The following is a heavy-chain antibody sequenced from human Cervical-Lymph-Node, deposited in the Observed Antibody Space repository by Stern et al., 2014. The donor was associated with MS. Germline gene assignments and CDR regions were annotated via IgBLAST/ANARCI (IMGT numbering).Heavy chain of an antibody. D-gene: IGHD3-16*01. J-gene: IGHJ4*02. Sequence: VQLVESGAQVKKCGSSGKVSCKASGGTLRSYVITWARQASGQGPEWMGEISRNFWTATYAQQFQGRLPNTAGECTSTVSMKLSSLRSEDTGVYYCARNVGDTTQGHWGQESQVIVSA. V-gene: IGHV1-69*01. CDR1: GGTLRSYV. CDR2: ISRNFWTA. CDR3: ARNVGDTTQGH.